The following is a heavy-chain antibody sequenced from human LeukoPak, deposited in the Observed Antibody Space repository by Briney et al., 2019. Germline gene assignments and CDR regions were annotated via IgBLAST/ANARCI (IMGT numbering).Heavy chain of an antibody. D-gene: IGHD3-10*01. CDR1: GFTFSSYA. Sequence: GGSLRLSCAASGFTFSSYAMSWVRQAPGKGLEWVSAISGSGGSTYYADSVKGRFTISRDNSKNTLYLQMNSLRAEDTAVYYCAKDPVYYYGSGRGMDVWGKGTTVTISS. CDR3: AKDPVYYYGSGRGMDV. V-gene: IGHV3-23*01. CDR2: ISGSGGST. J-gene: IGHJ6*03.